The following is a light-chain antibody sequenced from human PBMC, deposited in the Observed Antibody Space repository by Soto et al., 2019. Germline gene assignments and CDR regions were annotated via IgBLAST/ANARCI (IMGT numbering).Light chain of an antibody. CDR1: QGISTW. CDR3: QQVSSLPHT. V-gene: IGKV1-12*01. J-gene: IGKJ2*01. CDR2: GAS. Sequence: DIQMTQSPSSVSASVGDRVTLTCRASQGISTWLAWYQQKPGKVPKLLIYGASRLQTGVPSRFSGSGSGTDFTLTISSMQPEDFVTYYCQQVSSLPHTLGQGTRVEIK.